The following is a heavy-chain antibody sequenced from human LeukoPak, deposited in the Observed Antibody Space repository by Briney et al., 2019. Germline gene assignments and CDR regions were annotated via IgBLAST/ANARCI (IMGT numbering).Heavy chain of an antibody. CDR2: IWYDGSNK. Sequence: PGRSLRLSCAASGFTFSSYGMHWVRQAPGKGLEWVAVIWYDGSNKYYADSVKGRFTISRDNSKNTLYLQMNSLRAEDTAVYYCARRYCSSTSCTLDYWGQGTLVTVSS. CDR3: ARRYCSSTSCTLDY. CDR1: GFTFSSYG. D-gene: IGHD2-2*01. V-gene: IGHV3-33*01. J-gene: IGHJ4*02.